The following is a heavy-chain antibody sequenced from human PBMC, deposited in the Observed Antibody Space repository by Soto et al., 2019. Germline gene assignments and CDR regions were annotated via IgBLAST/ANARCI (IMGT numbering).Heavy chain of an antibody. V-gene: IGHV1-69*06. CDR2: IIPIFGTA. D-gene: IGHD3-3*01. J-gene: IGHJ3*02. CDR3: AREGYDFWSGYYKGDAFDI. Sequence: KVSCKASGGTFSSYAISWVRQAPGQGLEWMGGIIPIFGTANYAQKFQGRVTITAGKSTSTAYMELSSLRSEDTAVYYCAREGYDFWSGYYKGDAFDIWGQGTMVTVSS. CDR1: GGTFSSYA.